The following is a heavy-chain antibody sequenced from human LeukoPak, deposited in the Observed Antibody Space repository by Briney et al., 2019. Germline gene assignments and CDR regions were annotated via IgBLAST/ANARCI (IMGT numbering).Heavy chain of an antibody. J-gene: IGHJ6*03. D-gene: IGHD6-19*01. Sequence: SSVKVSCKASGYTFTSYDINWVRQATGQGLEWMGWMNPNSGNTGYAQKFQSRVTITRNTSISTAYMELSSLRSEDTAVYYCARWGIGSGWYGSYYYMDVWGKGTTVTVSS. CDR1: GYTFTSYD. CDR3: ARWGIGSGWYGSYYYMDV. V-gene: IGHV1-8*03. CDR2: MNPNSGNT.